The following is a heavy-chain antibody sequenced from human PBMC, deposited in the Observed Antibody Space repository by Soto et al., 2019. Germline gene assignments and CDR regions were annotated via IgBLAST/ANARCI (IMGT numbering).Heavy chain of an antibody. V-gene: IGHV5-51*01. J-gene: IGHJ5*02. CDR3: ARLKNYYDSSGYVWFDP. Sequence: GESLKISCKGSGYSFTSYWIGWGRQMPGKGLEWMGIIYPGDSDTRYSPSFQGQVTISANKSISTTYQQWSSLKASDTAMYYCARLKNYYDSSGYVWFDPWGQGTLVTVSS. D-gene: IGHD3-22*01. CDR1: GYSFTSYW. CDR2: IYPGDSDT.